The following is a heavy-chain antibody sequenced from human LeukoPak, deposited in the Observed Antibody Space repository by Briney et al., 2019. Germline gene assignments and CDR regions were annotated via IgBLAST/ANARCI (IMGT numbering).Heavy chain of an antibody. J-gene: IGHJ5*02. CDR3: ARDVGITVADSFDP. CDR2: IHIYRGNT. Sequence: ASVRVSCKASGYSSTNYGISWVRQAPGQGLEWMGWIHIYRGNTNYAQKFQGRVTMTTDTSTSTVYMEVRGLRSDDTAMYYCARDVGITVADSFDPWGQGTLVTVSS. CDR1: GYSSTNYG. D-gene: IGHD6-13*01. V-gene: IGHV1-18*01.